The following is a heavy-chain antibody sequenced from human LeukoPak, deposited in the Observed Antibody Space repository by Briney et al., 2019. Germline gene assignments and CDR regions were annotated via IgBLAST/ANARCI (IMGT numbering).Heavy chain of an antibody. V-gene: IGHV1-46*01. J-gene: IGHJ4*02. CDR2: INPSGGST. Sequence: ASVKVSCQASGYTFTSDYMHWVRQAPGQGLEWMGIINPSGGSTSYAQKFQGRVTITADESTSTAYMELSSLRSEDTAVYYCAKLIYYYDSSGYLPDSDYWGQGTLVTVSS. CDR1: GYTFTSDY. CDR3: AKLIYYYDSSGYLPDSDY. D-gene: IGHD3-22*01.